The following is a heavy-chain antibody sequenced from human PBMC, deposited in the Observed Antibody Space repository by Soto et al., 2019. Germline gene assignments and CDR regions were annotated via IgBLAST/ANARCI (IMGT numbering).Heavy chain of an antibody. Sequence: SETLSLTCTVSNYSISGGYYWGWIRQSPGEGLEWIVSMYHSGTTYYNPSLKSRVTISIDTSKNQFSLKLTSVTSADTAVYFCARVAFGPIDYWGQGTLVTVSS. D-gene: IGHD3-16*01. CDR3: ARVAFGPIDY. CDR1: NYSISGGYY. CDR2: MYHSGTT. J-gene: IGHJ4*02. V-gene: IGHV4-38-2*02.